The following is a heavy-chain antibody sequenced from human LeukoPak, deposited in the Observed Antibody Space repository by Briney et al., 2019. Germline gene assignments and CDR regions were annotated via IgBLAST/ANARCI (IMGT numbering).Heavy chain of an antibody. CDR2: ISSSSTTI. J-gene: IGHJ6*03. CDR3: ARKYGDYGYYMDV. CDR1: GFTFSSYS. Sequence: GESLRLSCAASGFTFSSYSMNWVRQAPGKGLQWVSYISSSSTTIYYADSVKGRFTISRDNAKNSLYLQMNSLRAEDTAVYYCARKYGDYGYYMDVWGKGTTVTVSS. D-gene: IGHD4-17*01. V-gene: IGHV3-48*01.